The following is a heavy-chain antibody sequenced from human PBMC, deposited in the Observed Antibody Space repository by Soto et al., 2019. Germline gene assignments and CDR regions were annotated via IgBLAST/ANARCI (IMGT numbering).Heavy chain of an antibody. V-gene: IGHV4-39*01. CDR3: ARLGSGSGSRYYYYYYMDV. D-gene: IGHD3-10*01. CDR2: IYYSGST. CDR1: GGSISSSSYY. Sequence: QLQLQESGPGLVKPSETLSLTCTVSGGSISSSSYYWGWIRQPPGKGLEWIGSIYYSGSTYYNPSLKSRVTISVDTSKNQFSLKLSSVTAADTAVYYCARLGSGSGSRYYYYYYMDVWGNGTTVTVSS. J-gene: IGHJ6*03.